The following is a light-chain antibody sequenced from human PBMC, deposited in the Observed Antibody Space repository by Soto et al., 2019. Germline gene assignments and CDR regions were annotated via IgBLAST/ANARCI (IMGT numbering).Light chain of an antibody. CDR1: QSVSSSY. Sequence: EIVLTQSPGTLSLSPGERATLSCRASQSVSSSYLAWYQQKPGQAPRLLIYGASTRATGVPDRFSGSGSETDFTLTVRRLEPEDFALYYCQQYGGSPPTFGPGTKVDIK. J-gene: IGKJ3*01. V-gene: IGKV3-20*01. CDR3: QQYGGSPPT. CDR2: GAS.